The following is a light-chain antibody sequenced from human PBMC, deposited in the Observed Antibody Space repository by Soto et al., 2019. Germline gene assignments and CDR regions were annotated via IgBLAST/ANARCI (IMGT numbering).Light chain of an antibody. J-gene: IGKJ2*01. CDR2: DAS. CDR1: QSISSW. CDR3: QQYNSYSGYT. Sequence: DIQMTQSPSTLSASVGDRVTITCRASQSISSWLAWYQQKPGKAPKLLIYDASSLESGVPSRFSGSGSRTEFTLTISSLQPDDFATYYCQQYNSYSGYTFGQGTKLEIK. V-gene: IGKV1-5*01.